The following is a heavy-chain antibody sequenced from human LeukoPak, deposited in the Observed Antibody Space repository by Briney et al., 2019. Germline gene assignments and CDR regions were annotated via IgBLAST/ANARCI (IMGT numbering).Heavy chain of an antibody. CDR1: EYTCTDYY. Sequence: ASVKVYSKASEYTCTDYYVHWVRQAPGQELEWMGWINPNTGGTNYAQKFQGRVTMTRDTSISTGYMDLSGLRSDDTAVYYCARAKANWGSGDYWGQGTLVTVSS. CDR2: INPNTGGT. D-gene: IGHD7-27*01. V-gene: IGHV1-2*02. J-gene: IGHJ4*02. CDR3: ARAKANWGSGDY.